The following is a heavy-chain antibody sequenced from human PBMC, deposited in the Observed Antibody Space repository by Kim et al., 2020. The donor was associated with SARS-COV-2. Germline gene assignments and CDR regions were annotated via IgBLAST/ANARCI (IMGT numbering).Heavy chain of an antibody. Sequence: ASVKVSCKASGYTFTSYAMNWVRQAPGQGLEWMGWINTNTGNPTYAQGFTGRFVFSLDTSVSTAYLQISSLKAEDTAVYYCARDYDILTGYTRSAFDIWGQGTMVTVSS. CDR2: INTNTGNP. CDR3: ARDYDILTGYTRSAFDI. J-gene: IGHJ3*02. D-gene: IGHD3-9*01. CDR1: GYTFTSYA. V-gene: IGHV7-4-1*02.